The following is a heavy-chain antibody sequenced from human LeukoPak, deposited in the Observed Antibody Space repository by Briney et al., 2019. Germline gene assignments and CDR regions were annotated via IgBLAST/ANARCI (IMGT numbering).Heavy chain of an antibody. CDR2: IYYGGST. D-gene: IGHD6-19*01. J-gene: IGHJ5*02. V-gene: IGHV4-59*01. Sequence: SETLSLTCSVSGGSIRSYYWNWIRQPPGKGLEWIGYIYYGGSTNYNPSLKSRVSISVDTSKNQFSLKLRSVTAADTAVYYCATSSGWYERNTWGGWFDPWGQGTLVTVSP. CDR1: GGSIRSYY. CDR3: ATSSGWYERNTWGGWFDP.